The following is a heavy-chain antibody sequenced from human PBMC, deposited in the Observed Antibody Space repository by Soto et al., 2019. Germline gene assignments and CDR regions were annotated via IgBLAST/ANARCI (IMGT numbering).Heavy chain of an antibody. J-gene: IGHJ6*02. CDR2: ISWNSGSI. CDR3: AKDNRGQKAYSSTLTSFHYYGTDV. V-gene: IGHV3-9*01. Sequence: GGSLRLSCAASGFTFDDYAMHWVRQAPGKGLEWVSGISWNSGSIGYADSVKGRFTISRDNAKNSLYLQMNSLRAEDTALYYCAKDNRGQKAYSSTLTSFHYYGTDVWGQGTTVTVSS. D-gene: IGHD6-13*01. CDR1: GFTFDDYA.